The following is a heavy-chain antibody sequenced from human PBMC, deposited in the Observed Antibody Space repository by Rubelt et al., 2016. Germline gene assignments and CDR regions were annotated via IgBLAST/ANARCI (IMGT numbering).Heavy chain of an antibody. Sequence: QVQLVQSGAEVKKPGASVKVSCRASGYTFIHYGITWVRQAPGQGLEWVGWISADSGTTNYAQKFQDRVTMTTDTSTSTAYLELRSLRSDATAIYFVARSGSFKGDYFDYWGQGTLVTASS. J-gene: IGHJ4*02. D-gene: IGHD3-10*01. CDR2: ISADSGTT. CDR3: ARSGSFKGDYFDY. V-gene: IGHV1-18*01. CDR1: GYTFIHYG.